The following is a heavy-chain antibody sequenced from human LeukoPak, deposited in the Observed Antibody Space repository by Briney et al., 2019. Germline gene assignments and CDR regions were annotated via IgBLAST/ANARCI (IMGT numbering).Heavy chain of an antibody. Sequence: GSLRLSCSASGFTFSRYSMDWVRQAPGKVLEGVSSIRSSSSYIYYADSVKGRFTISRDNAKNSLYLQMNSLRAEDTGVYYCARDLVAKRLPRVIGPGYWGQGTLVTVSS. CDR2: IRSSSSYI. V-gene: IGHV3-21*01. CDR3: ARDLVAKRLPRVIGPGY. D-gene: IGHD3-16*02. J-gene: IGHJ4*02. CDR1: GFTFSRYS.